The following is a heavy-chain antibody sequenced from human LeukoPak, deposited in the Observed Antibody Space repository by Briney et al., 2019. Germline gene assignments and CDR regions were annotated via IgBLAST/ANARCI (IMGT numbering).Heavy chain of an antibody. CDR3: AKAVAGTWDY. V-gene: IGHV3-23*01. CDR1: GFTLRSYV. Sequence: GGSLRLSCVASGFTLRSYVMNWVRQTPGKGLEWVSAISGSGGSTYYADSVKGRFTISRDNSKNTLYLQMNSLRAEDTAVYYCAKAVAGTWDYWGQGTLVTVSS. D-gene: IGHD6-19*01. CDR2: ISGSGGST. J-gene: IGHJ4*02.